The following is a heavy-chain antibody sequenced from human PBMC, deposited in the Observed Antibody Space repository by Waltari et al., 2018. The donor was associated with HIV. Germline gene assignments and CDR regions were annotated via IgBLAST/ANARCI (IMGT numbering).Heavy chain of an antibody. V-gene: IGHV3-33*01. CDR2: FWSDGVEI. CDR1: VFTLRNFA. D-gene: IGHD6-6*01. CDR3: ARGYSSSRWIPLYH. Sequence: QVQLVESGGGVVQPGTSLTLSCAVSVFTLRNFAIHWVRQSPAKGLEWLAVFWSDGVEISYADSVKGRFTISKDSSQKTLYLHLTSLRAEDTALYYCARGYSSSRWIPLYHWGRGTLVTVSS. J-gene: IGHJ1*01.